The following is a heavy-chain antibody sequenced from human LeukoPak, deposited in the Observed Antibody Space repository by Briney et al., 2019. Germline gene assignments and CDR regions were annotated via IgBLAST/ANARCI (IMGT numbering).Heavy chain of an antibody. CDR3: ARGVPAYCGGDCYSDAFDI. CDR2: IGTAGDT. Sequence: GGSLRLSCAASGFTFRSYDMHWVRQATGKGLEWVSAIGTAGDTYYPGSVKGRFTISRENAKNSLYLQMNSLRAGDTAVYYCARGVPAYCGGDCYSDAFDIWGQGTMVTVSS. V-gene: IGHV3-13*01. D-gene: IGHD2-21*02. J-gene: IGHJ3*02. CDR1: GFTFRSYD.